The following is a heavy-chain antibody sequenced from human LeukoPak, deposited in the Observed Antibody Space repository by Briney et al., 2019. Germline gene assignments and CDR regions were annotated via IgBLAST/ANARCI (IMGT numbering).Heavy chain of an antibody. D-gene: IGHD1-1*01. J-gene: IGHJ6*03. V-gene: IGHV3-23*01. CDR2: ISGSGSGT. Sequence: GGSLRLSCTASGFTFSSSAITWVRQAPGKGLEWVSGISGSGSGTYYADFVKGRFTISRDNSKNTMYLEMNSLRAEDTAVYYCAKMNGYMDVWRKGTTVTVSS. CDR3: AKMNGYMDV. CDR1: GFTFSSSA.